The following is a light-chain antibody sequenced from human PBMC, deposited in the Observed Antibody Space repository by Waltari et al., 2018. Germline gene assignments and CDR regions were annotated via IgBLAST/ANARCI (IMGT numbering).Light chain of an antibody. J-gene: IGLJ1*01. CDR3: CSYAGSSTYV. CDR1: SSDVGNYNL. Sequence: QSALTQPASVSGSPGQSITISCTGTSSDVGNYNLVSWYQQNPGKAPKLMISAGSRRPAGVYNCFSGSKSGNTASLTISVLQAEDEADYYCCSYAGSSTYVFGTGTKVTVL. CDR2: AGS. V-gene: IGLV2-23*01.